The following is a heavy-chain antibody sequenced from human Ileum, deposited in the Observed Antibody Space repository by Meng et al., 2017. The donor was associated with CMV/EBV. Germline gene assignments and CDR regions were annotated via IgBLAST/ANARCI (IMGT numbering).Heavy chain of an antibody. CDR3: VTADHHAIKY. D-gene: IGHD5-12*01. Sequence: QVQRQRWGAGLFTPSETLSFTCSLGGSFSPYTWSWISQAPGKGIALIGAINQYGSTNFNPSVKSRVTISRDTSKNQFSLRMNSVTAADAAVYYCVTADHHAIKYWGQGTLVTVSS. CDR2: INQYGST. V-gene: IGHV4-34*01. J-gene: IGHJ4*02. CDR1: GSFSPYT.